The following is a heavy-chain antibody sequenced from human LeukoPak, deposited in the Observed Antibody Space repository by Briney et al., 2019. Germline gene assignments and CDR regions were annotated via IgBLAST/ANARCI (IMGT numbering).Heavy chain of an antibody. CDR3: ARGYDSSGYYNYYFDY. CDR1: GGTFSSYA. V-gene: IGHV1-69*05. CDR2: IIPIFGTA. J-gene: IGHJ4*02. D-gene: IGHD3-22*01. Sequence: ASVKVSCKASGGTFSSYAISWVRQAPGQGLEWMGGIIPIFGTANYAQKFQGRVTITTDESTSTAYMELSSLRSEDTAVYYCARGYDSSGYYNYYFDYWGQGTLVAVSS.